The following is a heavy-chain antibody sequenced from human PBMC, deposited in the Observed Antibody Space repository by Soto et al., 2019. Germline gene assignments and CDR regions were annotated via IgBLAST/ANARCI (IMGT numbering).Heavy chain of an antibody. Sequence: SVKVSCKASGGTFSSYAISWVRQAPGQGLEWMGGIIPIFGTANYAQKFQGRVTITADESTSTAYMELSSLRSEDTAVYYCETRRKVRRCYYGSGNTPTYCCYYVMDVWGQ. V-gene: IGHV1-69*13. CDR3: ETRRKVRRCYYGSGNTPTYCCYYVMDV. CDR1: GGTFSSYA. J-gene: IGHJ6*02. CDR2: IIPIFGTA. D-gene: IGHD3-10*01.